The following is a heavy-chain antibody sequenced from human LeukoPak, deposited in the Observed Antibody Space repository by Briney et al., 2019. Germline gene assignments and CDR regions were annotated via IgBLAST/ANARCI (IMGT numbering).Heavy chain of an antibody. Sequence: GGSLRLSCAASGFTFSSYGMHWVRQAPGKGLEWVAVISYDGSNKYYADSVKGRFTISRDNSKNTLYLQMNSLRAEDTAVYYCAKETNSSSWYYFRYYFYMDVWGKGTTVTVSS. D-gene: IGHD6-13*01. J-gene: IGHJ6*03. CDR3: AKETNSSSWYYFRYYFYMDV. V-gene: IGHV3-30*18. CDR2: ISYDGSNK. CDR1: GFTFSSYG.